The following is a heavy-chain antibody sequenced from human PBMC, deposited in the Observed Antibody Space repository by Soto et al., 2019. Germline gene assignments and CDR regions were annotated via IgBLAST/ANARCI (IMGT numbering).Heavy chain of an antibody. V-gene: IGHV3-23*01. CDR1: DLTFSTYA. J-gene: IGHJ4*02. CDR3: VKALSESIRSFDY. Sequence: GGSLRLSCAASDLTFSTYAMTWVRQAPGKGLEWVSLITGSGVTTYYADSVKGRFTISRDNSKNTLYLQMNSLRAEDTAVYYCVKALSESIRSFDYRCQGTLVTLSS. D-gene: IGHD1-26*01. CDR2: ITGSGVTT.